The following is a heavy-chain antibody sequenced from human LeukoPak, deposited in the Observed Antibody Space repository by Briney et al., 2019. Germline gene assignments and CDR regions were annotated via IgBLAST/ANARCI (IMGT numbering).Heavy chain of an antibody. CDR2: IYYSGST. CDR1: GGSISSGDYY. V-gene: IGHV4-31*03. Sequence: PSQTLSLTCTVSGGSISSGDYYWSWIRQPPGKGLEWIGYIYYSGSTYYNPSLKSRVTISVDTSKNQFSLKLSSVTAADTAVYYCARGPEQQLVPPSRIYFDYWGQGTLVTVSS. J-gene: IGHJ4*02. CDR3: ARGPEQQLVPPSRIYFDY. D-gene: IGHD6-13*01.